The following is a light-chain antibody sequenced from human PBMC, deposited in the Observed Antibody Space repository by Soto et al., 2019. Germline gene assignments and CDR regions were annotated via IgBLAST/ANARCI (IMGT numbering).Light chain of an antibody. CDR2: GAF. CDR3: QQRNVWPPVT. V-gene: IGKV3-11*01. Sequence: EMVLTQSPATLSLSPGEIATLSFRASPSVTNFLAWYQQKPGQAPRLLIYGAFNRATGIPARFSGSGSGTDFTLPISRLEPEDSAVYYCQQRNVWPPVTFGQGTRLEIK. CDR1: PSVTNF. J-gene: IGKJ5*01.